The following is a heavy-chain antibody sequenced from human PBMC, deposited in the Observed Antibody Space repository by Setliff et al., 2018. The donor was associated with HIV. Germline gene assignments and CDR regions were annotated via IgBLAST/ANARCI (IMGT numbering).Heavy chain of an antibody. CDR2: ITPFNGNT. V-gene: IGHV1-45*02. J-gene: IGHJ4*02. Sequence: SVKVSCKASGYTFTYRYLHWVRQAPGQVLEWMGWITPFNGNTNYAQKFQESLRDPPDTSTSTAYMELRSLRSDDTAVYYCAREEDPLFDDSSGYSPGYWGQGTLVTVSS. CDR1: GYTFTYRY. CDR3: AREEDPLFDDSSGYSPGY. D-gene: IGHD3-22*01.